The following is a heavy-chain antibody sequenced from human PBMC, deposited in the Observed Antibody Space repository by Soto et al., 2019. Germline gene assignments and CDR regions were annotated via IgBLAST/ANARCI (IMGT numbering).Heavy chain of an antibody. Sequence: GGSLRLSCVASGFTFSSYGMHWVRQAPGRGLEWVAVISYDGSNEDSTDSVKGRFTISRDNSKNTLYLQMNSLRAEDTAVYYCAKTVVVVVAAYDYWGQGTLVTLSS. V-gene: IGHV3-30*18. D-gene: IGHD2-15*01. CDR2: ISYDGSNE. CDR1: GFTFSSYG. CDR3: AKTVVVVVAAYDY. J-gene: IGHJ4*02.